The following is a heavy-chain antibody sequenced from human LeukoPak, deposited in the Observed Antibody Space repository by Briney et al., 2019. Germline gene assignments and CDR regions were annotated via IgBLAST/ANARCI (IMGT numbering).Heavy chain of an antibody. Sequence: SETLSLTCTVSGGSISSSSYYWGWIRQPPGKGLEWIGSLYYSGSTYYNPSLKSRVTMSADTSKNQFSLKLSSVTAADTAVYYCARVPRSYYYYYYMDVWGKGTTVTVSS. J-gene: IGHJ6*03. CDR2: LYYSGST. CDR1: GGSISSSSYY. CDR3: ARVPRSYYYYYYMDV. V-gene: IGHV4-39*07.